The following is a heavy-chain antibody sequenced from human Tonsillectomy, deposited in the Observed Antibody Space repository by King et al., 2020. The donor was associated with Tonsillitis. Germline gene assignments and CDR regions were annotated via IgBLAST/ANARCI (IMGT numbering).Heavy chain of an antibody. D-gene: IGHD4-23*01. CDR3: ARDVGGNSDY. J-gene: IGHJ4*02. CDR2: FYYTGCT. V-gene: IGHV4-59*01. CDR1: GGFISSYF. Sequence: QLQESGPGLVKPSETLSLTCSVSGGFISSYFWSWIRQPPGRGLEWIGYFYYTGCTNYNPSLKSRVTISVDSSKNQFSLRLSSVTAADTAVYYCARDVGGNSDYWGQGTLVTVSS.